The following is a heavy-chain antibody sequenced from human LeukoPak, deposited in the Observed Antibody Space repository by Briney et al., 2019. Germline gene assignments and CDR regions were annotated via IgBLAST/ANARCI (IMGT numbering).Heavy chain of an antibody. CDR1: GFTFSSYW. V-gene: IGHV3-74*01. CDR2: INSDGSRT. D-gene: IGHD2-21*02. CDR3: TRDLDFCGGDCY. Sequence: GRSLRLSCAASGFTFSSYWMHWVRQAPGKGLVWVSRINSDGSRTSYADSVNGRFTISRDNAKNTLYLQMNSLRAEDTAVCYCTRDLDFCGGDCYWGQGTLVTVSS. J-gene: IGHJ4*02.